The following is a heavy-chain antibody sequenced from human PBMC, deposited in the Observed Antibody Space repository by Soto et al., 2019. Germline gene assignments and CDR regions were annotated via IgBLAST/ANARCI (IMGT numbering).Heavy chain of an antibody. V-gene: IGHV4-39*01. CDR2: IYYSGST. Sequence: SETLSLTCTVSGGSISSSSYYWGWIRQPPGKGLEWIGSIYYSGSTYYNPSLKSRVTISVDTSKNQFSLKLSSVTAADTAVYYCARRPSLKFDELVRMNWFDPWGQGTLVTVSS. CDR3: ARRPSLKFDELVRMNWFDP. J-gene: IGHJ5*02. CDR1: GGSISSSSYY. D-gene: IGHD6-13*01.